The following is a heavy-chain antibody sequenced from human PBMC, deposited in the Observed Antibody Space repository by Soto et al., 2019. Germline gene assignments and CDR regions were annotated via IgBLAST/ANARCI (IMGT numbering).Heavy chain of an antibody. CDR1: GFSLSTSAVG. CDR3: ARSKYGSAWSLDY. D-gene: IGHD6-19*01. J-gene: IGHJ4*02. CDR2: IDWDDDK. Sequence: QITLKESGPTLVKPTQTLTLTCTFSGFSLSTSAVGVGWIRQPPGKALEWLAIIDWDDDKHYIPSLKSRLVITKVTSKPQVVLTMTNMDPLHTATYYCARSKYGSAWSLDYWGQGTLVTVSS. V-gene: IGHV2-5*02.